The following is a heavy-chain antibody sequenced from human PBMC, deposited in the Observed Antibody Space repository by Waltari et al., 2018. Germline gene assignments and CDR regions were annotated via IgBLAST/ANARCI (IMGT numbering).Heavy chain of an antibody. CDR3: ARAWGYGLGYYWLDP. V-gene: IGHV3-53*02. J-gene: IGHJ5*02. CDR2: IYRGGNT. Sequence: EVQLVETGGGLIQPGGSLRLSCAASGFGVSNNYLPWVRQAPGKGLEWGSIIYRGGNTYSTDSVKGRFTISRDISKNTLYLQMNSLRAEDTAVYYCARAWGYGLGYYWLDPWGQGTLVTVSS. CDR1: GFGVSNNY. D-gene: IGHD3-10*01.